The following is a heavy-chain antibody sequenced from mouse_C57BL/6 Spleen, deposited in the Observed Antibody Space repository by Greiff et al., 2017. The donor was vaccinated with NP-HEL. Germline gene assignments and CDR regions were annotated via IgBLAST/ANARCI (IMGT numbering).Heavy chain of an antibody. D-gene: IGHD1-1*01. V-gene: IGHV1-82*01. Sequence: VKLQESGPELVKPGASVKISCKASGYAFSSSWMNWVKQRPGKGLEWIGRIYPGDGDTNYNGKFKGKATLTADKSSSTAYMQLSSLTSEDSAVYFCARDYGSSQGFAYWGQGTLVTVSA. CDR3: ARDYGSSQGFAY. J-gene: IGHJ3*01. CDR1: GYAFSSSW. CDR2: IYPGDGDT.